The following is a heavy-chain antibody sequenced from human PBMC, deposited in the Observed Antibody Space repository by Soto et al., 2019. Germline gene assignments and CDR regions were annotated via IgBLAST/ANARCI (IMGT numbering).Heavy chain of an antibody. CDR3: ARAGSVPAAGTPYYFDL. CDR1: GFTFNASD. Sequence: GGSLRLSCAASGFTFNASDMHWVRQAPGKGLAWVALIRYDGVKNFYSDSVKGRSTISKDNSRDTLYLQMDSLRAGDTAVYYCARAGSVPAAGTPYYFDLWGQGALVTVSS. D-gene: IGHD6-13*01. V-gene: IGHV3-30*02. CDR2: IRYDGVKN. J-gene: IGHJ4*02.